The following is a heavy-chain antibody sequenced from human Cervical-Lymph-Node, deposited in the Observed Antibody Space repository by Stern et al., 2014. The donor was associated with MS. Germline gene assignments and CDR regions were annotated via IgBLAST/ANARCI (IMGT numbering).Heavy chain of an antibody. CDR2: INPSVVAT. D-gene: IGHD6-19*01. CDR3: AREVAGHRLGMMDV. Sequence: QVQLVESGAEVKKPGASVKVSCKASGYTFTSYYMHWVRQAPGQGLEWMGIINPSVVATSYERKFQGRVPMTTDKSTSTVYRELSSLRSEDTAVYYWAREVAGHRLGMMDVWGQGTTVTFSS. V-gene: IGHV1-46*01. J-gene: IGHJ6*02. CDR1: GYTFTSYY.